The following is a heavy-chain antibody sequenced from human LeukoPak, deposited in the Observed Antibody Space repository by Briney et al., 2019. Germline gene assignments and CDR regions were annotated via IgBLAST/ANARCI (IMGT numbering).Heavy chain of an antibody. V-gene: IGHV3-30*18. J-gene: IGHJ6*02. Sequence: GGSLRLSCAAPGFTFSSYGMHWVRQAPGKGLEWVEVISYDGSNKYYADSVKGRFTISRDNSKDTLYLQMNSLRAEDTAVYYCAKGTVLRYFDWSPIAPNYYYGMDVWGQGTTVTVSS. CDR1: GFTFSSYG. CDR2: ISYDGSNK. CDR3: AKGTVLRYFDWSPIAPNYYYGMDV. D-gene: IGHD3-9*01.